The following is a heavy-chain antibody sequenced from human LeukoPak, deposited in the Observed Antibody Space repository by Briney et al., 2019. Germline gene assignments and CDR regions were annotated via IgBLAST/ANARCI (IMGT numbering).Heavy chain of an antibody. V-gene: IGHV1-69*13. Sequence: ASVKVSCKASGGTFSSYAISWVRQAPGQGLEWMGGIIPIFGTANYAQKFQGRVTITADESTSTAYMELSSLRSEDTAVYYCARDLGYCSGGSCYGWGQGTLVTVSS. CDR3: ARDLGYCSGGSCYG. CDR2: IIPIFGTA. D-gene: IGHD2-15*01. J-gene: IGHJ4*02. CDR1: GGTFSSYA.